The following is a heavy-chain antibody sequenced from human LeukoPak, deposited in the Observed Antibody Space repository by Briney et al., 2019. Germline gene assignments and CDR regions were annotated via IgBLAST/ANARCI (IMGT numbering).Heavy chain of an antibody. CDR1: GGTFSIYA. Sequence: SVKLSCNASGGTFSIYAISWVRQAPGQGLEWMGGIIPIFCTGNYAQKFQGRVTITADESTSTAHMELSSLRSEDTAVYYCARAPNTPDAFDIWGQGTMVTVSS. CDR3: ARAPNTPDAFDI. J-gene: IGHJ3*02. D-gene: IGHD2-15*01. CDR2: IIPIFCTG. V-gene: IGHV1-69*01.